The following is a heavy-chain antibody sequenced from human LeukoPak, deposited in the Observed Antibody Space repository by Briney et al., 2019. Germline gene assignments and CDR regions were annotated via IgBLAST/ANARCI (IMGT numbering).Heavy chain of an antibody. CDR1: GGSISSYY. J-gene: IGHJ6*03. V-gene: IGHV4-4*07. CDR2: IYTSGST. Sequence: SETLSLTCTVSGGSISSYYWNWIRQPAGKGLEWIGRIYTSGSTNYNPSLKSRVTISVDKSKNQFSLKLSSVTAADTAVYYCARMGSEYYYYYMDVWGKGTTVTVSS. CDR3: ARMGSEYYYYYMDV. D-gene: IGHD3-10*01.